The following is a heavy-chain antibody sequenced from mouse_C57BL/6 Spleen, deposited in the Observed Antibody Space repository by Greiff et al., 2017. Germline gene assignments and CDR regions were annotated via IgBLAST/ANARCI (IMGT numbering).Heavy chain of an antibody. Sequence: QVQLQQPGAELVRPGTSVKLSCKASGYTFTSYWMHWVKQRPGQGLEWIGVIDPSDSYTNYNQKFKGKATLTVDTSSSTAYMQLSSLTSEDSAVYYCARYGSGTLYAMDYWGQGTSVTVSS. CDR3: ARYGSGTLYAMDY. CDR1: GYTFTSYW. D-gene: IGHD2-2*01. J-gene: IGHJ4*01. CDR2: IDPSDSYT. V-gene: IGHV1-59*01.